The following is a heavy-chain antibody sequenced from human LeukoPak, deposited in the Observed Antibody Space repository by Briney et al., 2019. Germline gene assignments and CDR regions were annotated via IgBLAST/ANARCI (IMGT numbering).Heavy chain of an antibody. CDR3: ARVQPHYYDSSGYPPDY. V-gene: IGHV3-11*01. Sequence: GGSLRLSCAASGFTFSDYYMSWIRQAPGKGLEWVSYISSSGSTIYYADSVKGRFTISMDNAKNSLYLQMNSLRAEDTAVYYCARVQPHYYDSSGYPPDYWGQGTLVTVSS. CDR1: GFTFSDYY. CDR2: ISSSGSTI. D-gene: IGHD3-22*01. J-gene: IGHJ4*02.